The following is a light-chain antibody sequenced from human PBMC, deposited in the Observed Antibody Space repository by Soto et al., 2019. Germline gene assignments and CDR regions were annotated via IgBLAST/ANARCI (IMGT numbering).Light chain of an antibody. CDR1: QGIASA. V-gene: IGKV1-13*02. CDR3: QQFNSYPVT. Sequence: AIQLTQSPSSLSATVGDRVTITCRASQGIASALAWYQQKPGKAPKLLIYDASSLESGVPSRFSGSGSGTDFTLTISSLQPEDFATYYCQQFNSYPVTFGQGARLEI. CDR2: DAS. J-gene: IGKJ5*01.